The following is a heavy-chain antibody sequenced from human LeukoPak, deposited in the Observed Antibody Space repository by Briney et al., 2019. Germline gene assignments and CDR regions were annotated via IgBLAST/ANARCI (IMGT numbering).Heavy chain of an antibody. CDR1: GLTVSSNY. D-gene: IGHD3-10*01. V-gene: IGHV3-53*01. Sequence: GGSLRLSCAASGLTVSSNYMSWVRQAPGKGLEWVSVIYSGGSTYYADSVKGRFTISRDNSKNTLYLQMNSLRAEDTAVYYCAREYMDYYYYGMDVWGQGTTVTVSS. CDR3: AREYMDYYYYGMDV. CDR2: IYSGGST. J-gene: IGHJ6*02.